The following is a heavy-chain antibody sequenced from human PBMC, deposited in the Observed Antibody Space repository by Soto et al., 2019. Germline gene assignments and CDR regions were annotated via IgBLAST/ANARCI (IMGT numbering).Heavy chain of an antibody. D-gene: IGHD3-3*01. J-gene: IGHJ6*02. V-gene: IGHV1-8*01. CDR3: ARGRKGITIFGVVDYGMDV. CDR2: MNPNSGNT. CDR1: GCPFTSYD. Sequence: SVTVSCKASGCPFTSYDINWGRQPAGQGLEWMGWMNPNSGNTGYAQKFQGRVTMTRNTSISTAYMELSSLRSEDTAVYYCARGRKGITIFGVVDYGMDVWGQGTTVTVSS.